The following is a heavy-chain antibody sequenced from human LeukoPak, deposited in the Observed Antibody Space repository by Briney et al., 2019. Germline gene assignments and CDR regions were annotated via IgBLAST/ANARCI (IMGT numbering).Heavy chain of an antibody. D-gene: IGHD2-21*02. V-gene: IGHV3-23*01. J-gene: IGHJ4*02. CDR2: ISDSGGNT. CDR3: ARRSLSSTALDY. Sequence: GGSLRLSCAASGFTFSRYSMNWVRQAPGKGLEWVSAISDSGGNTYYADSVKGRFTISRDNSKNTLYLQMNSLRAEDTAVYFCARRSLSSTALDYWGQGTLVTVSS. CDR1: GFTFSRYS.